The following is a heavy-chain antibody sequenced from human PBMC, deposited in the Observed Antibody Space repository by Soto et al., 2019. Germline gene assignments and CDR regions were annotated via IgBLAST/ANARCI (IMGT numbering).Heavy chain of an antibody. V-gene: IGHV3-23*01. D-gene: IGHD3-22*01. CDR2: ISGSGGST. Sequence: PGGSLRLSCAASGFTFSSYAMSWVRQAPGKGLEWVSAISGSGGSTYYADSVKGRFTISRDNSKNTLYLQMNSLRAEDTAVYYCAKRSSPNPYSSGYSFDYWGQGTRVTVSS. CDR1: GFTFSSYA. J-gene: IGHJ4*02. CDR3: AKRSSPNPYSSGYSFDY.